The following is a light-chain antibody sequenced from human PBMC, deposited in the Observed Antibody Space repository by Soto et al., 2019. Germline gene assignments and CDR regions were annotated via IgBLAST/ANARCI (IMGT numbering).Light chain of an antibody. CDR1: QSVSSSH. V-gene: IGKV3-20*01. CDR2: GAS. Sequence: EIVLTQSPGTLSLSPGERATLSCRASQSVSSSHLAWYQQKPGQAPRLLIYGASSRATGIPDRFSASGSGTDFTLTISRLEPEDFAVYYCQQYGSSPPLPFGGGTKVEIK. J-gene: IGKJ4*01. CDR3: QQYGSSPPLP.